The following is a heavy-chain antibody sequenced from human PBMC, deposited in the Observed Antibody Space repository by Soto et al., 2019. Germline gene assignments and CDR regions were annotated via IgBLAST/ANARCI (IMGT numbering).Heavy chain of an antibody. J-gene: IGHJ4*02. Sequence: ASVKVSCKASGGTFSSYAISWVRQAPGQGLEWMGGIIPIFGTANYAQKFQGRVTITADESTSTAYMELSSLRSEDTAVYYCASEIGYVEWLLLPGVNWGQGTLVTVSS. CDR1: GGTFSSYA. CDR2: IIPIFGTA. CDR3: ASEIGYVEWLLLPGVN. V-gene: IGHV1-69*13. D-gene: IGHD3-3*01.